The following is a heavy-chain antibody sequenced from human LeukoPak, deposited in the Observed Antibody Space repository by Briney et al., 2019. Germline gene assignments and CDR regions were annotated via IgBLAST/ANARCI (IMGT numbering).Heavy chain of an antibody. Sequence: GGSLRLSCAASGFTFSSYSMNWVRQAPGKGLEWVSYISSSSSTIYYADSVKGRFTISRDNAKNSLYLQMNSLRAEDTAVYYCTTDEYYYDSSGYYYDAFDIWGQGTMVTVSS. J-gene: IGHJ3*02. V-gene: IGHV3-48*04. CDR1: GFTFSSYS. CDR3: TTDEYYYDSSGYYYDAFDI. D-gene: IGHD3-22*01. CDR2: ISSSSSTI.